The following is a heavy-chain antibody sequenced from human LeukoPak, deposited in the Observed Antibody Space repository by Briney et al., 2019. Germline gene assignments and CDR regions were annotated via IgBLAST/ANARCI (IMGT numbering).Heavy chain of an antibody. CDR3: ARRTVVLDY. CDR1: GGSISGYY. J-gene: IGHJ4*02. V-gene: IGHV4-59*08. Sequence: SETLSLTCTVSGGSISGYYWSWVRQPPGKGLEWIGYIYYGGSATYNPSLKGRVTISVDTSKNQFSLKLSSVTAADTAVYFCARRTVVLDYWGQGTLVTVSS. CDR2: IYYGGSA. D-gene: IGHD4-23*01.